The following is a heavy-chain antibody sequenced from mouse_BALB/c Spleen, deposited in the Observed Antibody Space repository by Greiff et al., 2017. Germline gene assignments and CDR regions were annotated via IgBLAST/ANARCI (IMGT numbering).Heavy chain of an antibody. Sequence: QVQLQQPGAELVKPGASVKMSCKASGYTFTSYNMHWVKQTPGQGLEWIGAIYPGNGDTSYNQKFKGKATLTADKSSSTAYMQLSSLTSEDSAVYYCARWLPSYWYFDVWGAGTTVTVSS. J-gene: IGHJ1*01. CDR1: GYTFTSYN. CDR3: ARWLPSYWYFDV. CDR2: IYPGNGDT. D-gene: IGHD2-2*01. V-gene: IGHV1-12*01.